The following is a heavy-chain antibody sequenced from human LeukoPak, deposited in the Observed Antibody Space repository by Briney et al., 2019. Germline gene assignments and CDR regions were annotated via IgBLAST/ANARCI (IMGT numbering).Heavy chain of an antibody. V-gene: IGHV3-21*06. CDR2: ISSTSSYI. CDR1: GFTFSSHS. J-gene: IGHJ4*03. CDR3: ARVGDYSDYAPDY. Sequence: GGSLRLSCAASGFTFSSHSLDWVRQAPGKGLEWVSSISSTSSYIYYADSVKGRFTISRDNARNSLYLQMNSLRAEDTAEYYCARVGDYSDYAPDYSGQGTLVTVSS. D-gene: IGHD4-11*01.